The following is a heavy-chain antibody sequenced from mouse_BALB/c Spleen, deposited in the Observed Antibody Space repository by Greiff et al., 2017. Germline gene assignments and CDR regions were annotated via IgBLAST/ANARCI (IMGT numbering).Heavy chain of an antibody. D-gene: IGHD1-1*01. Sequence: VQLKQSGGGLVQPGGSRKLSCAASGFTFSSFGMHWVRQAPEKGLEWVAYISSGSSTIYYADTVKGRFTISRDNPKNTLFLQMTSLRSEDTAMYYCARWDYYGSSHAMDYWGQGTSVTVSS. J-gene: IGHJ4*01. V-gene: IGHV5-17*02. CDR1: GFTFSSFG. CDR2: ISSGSSTI. CDR3: ARWDYYGSSHAMDY.